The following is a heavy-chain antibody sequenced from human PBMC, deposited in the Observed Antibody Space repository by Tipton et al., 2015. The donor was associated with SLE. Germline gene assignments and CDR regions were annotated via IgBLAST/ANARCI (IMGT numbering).Heavy chain of an antibody. CDR3: ARAPGLDRDYYYYYYMDV. J-gene: IGHJ6*03. CDR1: GGSISSYY. Sequence: TLSLTCTVSGGSISSYYWSWIRQPPGRGLEWIGYIYSSGSTAYNPSLKSRVTISVDTSKNQFSLKLSSVTAADTAVYYCARAPGLDRDYYYYYYMDVWGKGTTVTVSS. V-gene: IGHV4-59*12. D-gene: IGHD3/OR15-3a*01. CDR2: IYSSGST.